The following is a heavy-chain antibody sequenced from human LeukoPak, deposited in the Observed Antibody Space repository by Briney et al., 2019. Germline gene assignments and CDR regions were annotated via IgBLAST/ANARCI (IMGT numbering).Heavy chain of an antibody. V-gene: IGHV3-13*04. Sequence: GGSLRLSCEASGFTLSGYDMHWVRQATGKGLEWVSAIGRAGDTYYSGSVKGRFTISRENGKNSLYLQMNSLRAGDTAVYYCVTDTISFGLSGGFDLWGHGTLVTVSS. J-gene: IGHJ2*01. CDR3: VTDTISFGLSGGFDL. CDR1: GFTLSGYD. D-gene: IGHD3-3*01. CDR2: IGRAGDT.